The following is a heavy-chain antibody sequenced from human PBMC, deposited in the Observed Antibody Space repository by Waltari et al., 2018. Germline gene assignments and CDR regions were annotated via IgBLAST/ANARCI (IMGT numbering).Heavy chain of an antibody. CDR2: IIPIFGTA. D-gene: IGHD3-3*01. J-gene: IGHJ3*02. Sequence: QVQLVQSGAEVKKPGSSVKVSCKASGGTFSSYAISWVRPAPGQGLGWMGGIIPIFGTANYAQKFQGRGTITMDESTSTAYMGLSSLGSEDTAVYYCARGGGDFWSGYYAFDIWGQGTMVTVSS. CDR3: ARGGGDFWSGYYAFDI. V-gene: IGHV1-69*05. CDR1: GGTFSSYA.